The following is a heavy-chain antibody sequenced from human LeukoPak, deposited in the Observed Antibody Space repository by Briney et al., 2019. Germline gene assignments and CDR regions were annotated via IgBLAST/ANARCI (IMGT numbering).Heavy chain of an antibody. V-gene: IGHV3-23*01. CDR1: GFIFSNHA. J-gene: IGHJ4*02. CDR2: ISRSGDSA. D-gene: IGHD3-16*01. CDR3: AKEYLGQRGLHDY. Sequence: GGSLRLSCTASGFIFSNHAMTWVRQAPGKGLEWVSVISRSGDSAYYADSVKGRFTISRDNSKNTLNLQMNSLRVEDTATYYCAKEYLGQRGLHDYWSQGALVTVSS.